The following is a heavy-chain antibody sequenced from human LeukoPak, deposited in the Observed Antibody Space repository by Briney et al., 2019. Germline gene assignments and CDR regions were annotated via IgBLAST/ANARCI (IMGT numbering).Heavy chain of an antibody. CDR2: MNPNSGNT. V-gene: IGHV1-8*01. Sequence: ASVKVSCKASGYTFTSYDINWVRQATGQGLEWMGWMNPNSGNTGYAQKFQGRATMTRNTSISTAYMELSSLRSEDTAVYYCARGRSSSRGYGLDYWGQGTLVTVSS. D-gene: IGHD6-13*01. J-gene: IGHJ4*02. CDR3: ARGRSSSRGYGLDY. CDR1: GYTFTSYD.